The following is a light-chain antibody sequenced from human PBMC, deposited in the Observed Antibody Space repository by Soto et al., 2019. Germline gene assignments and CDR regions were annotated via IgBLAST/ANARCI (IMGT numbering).Light chain of an antibody. Sequence: IRLTQSPSSLSATAGDRVTITCRASQSISIYLAWYQQKPGKAPELLIYDASTLQHGDPSRFSGSGFGTEFTLTISRLQSEDFATYYCQQYFLYPLTFGGGTRVELK. V-gene: IGKV1-8*01. J-gene: IGKJ4*01. CDR2: DAS. CDR3: QQYFLYPLT. CDR1: QSISIY.